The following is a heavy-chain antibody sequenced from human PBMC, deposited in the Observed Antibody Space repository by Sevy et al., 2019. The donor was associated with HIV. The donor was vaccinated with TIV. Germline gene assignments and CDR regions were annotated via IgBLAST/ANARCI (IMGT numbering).Heavy chain of an antibody. Sequence: GGCLRLSCAVSGLTVDSNYMSWVRQAPGKGLEWVSIIYSGGSTYYADSVKGRFTISTDNSKNTLDLQMNSLRAEDTAVYYCARGGLDSNWFRSFDYWGQGTLVTVSS. CDR3: ARGGLDSNWFRSFDY. J-gene: IGHJ4*02. CDR2: IYSGGST. V-gene: IGHV3-53*01. D-gene: IGHD6-13*01. CDR1: GLTVDSNY.